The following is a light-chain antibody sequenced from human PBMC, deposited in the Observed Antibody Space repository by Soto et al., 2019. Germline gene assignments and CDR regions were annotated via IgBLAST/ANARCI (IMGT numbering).Light chain of an antibody. CDR1: QRISSSH. J-gene: IGKJ1*01. CDR3: QQFSYSPWT. Sequence: EIVLTQSPGTLSLSPGERGTLSCRASQRISSSHLAWYQQKPGQAPRLLIYGASFRATGIPDRFSGSGSGXDFTLTISRLEPEDIAVYYCQQFSYSPWTFGQGTKVEVK. V-gene: IGKV3-20*01. CDR2: GAS.